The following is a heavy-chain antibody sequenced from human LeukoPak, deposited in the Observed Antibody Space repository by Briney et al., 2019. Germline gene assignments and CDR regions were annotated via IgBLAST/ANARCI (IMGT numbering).Heavy chain of an antibody. CDR2: ISYDGSNK. J-gene: IGHJ3*02. Sequence: GGSLRLSCAASGLTFSSYAMHWVRQAPGKGLEWVAVISYDGSNKYYADSVKGRFTISRDNSKNTLYLQMNSLRAEDTAVYYCAGSGQAVAGTLEGAFDIWGQGTMVTVSS. CDR1: GLTFSSYA. CDR3: AGSGQAVAGTLEGAFDI. D-gene: IGHD6-19*01. V-gene: IGHV3-30-3*01.